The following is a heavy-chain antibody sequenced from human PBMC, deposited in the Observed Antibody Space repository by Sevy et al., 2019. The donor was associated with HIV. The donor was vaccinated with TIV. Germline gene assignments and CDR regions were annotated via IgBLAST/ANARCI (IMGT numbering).Heavy chain of an antibody. CDR2: IQYDGSNK. J-gene: IGHJ4*02. D-gene: IGHD2-21*01. V-gene: IGHV3-30*02. CDR1: GFSYSSYG. CDR3: VKEGGGEGGDY. Sequence: GGSLRLSCAASGFSYSSYGMRWVRQAPGKGLEWVAYIQYDGSNKDYADSVKGRFTISRDNSKNTLDLQMNSLRVEDTAVYFCVKEGGGEGGDYWGQGTLVTVSS.